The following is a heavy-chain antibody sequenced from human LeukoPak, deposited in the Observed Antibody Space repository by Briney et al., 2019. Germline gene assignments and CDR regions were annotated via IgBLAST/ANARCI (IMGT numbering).Heavy chain of an antibody. J-gene: IGHJ6*02. CDR3: AKDQVPYCTNGVCYPSYGMDV. D-gene: IGHD2-8*01. CDR2: INSDGSIT. V-gene: IGHV3-74*01. Sequence: GGSLRLSCAASGFTFTTYWMHWVRQAPGKGLVWVSHINSDGSITSYADSVKGRFTISRDNAKNTLYLQMNSLRAEDTAVYYCAKDQVPYCTNGVCYPSYGMDVWGQGTTVTVSS. CDR1: GFTFTTYW.